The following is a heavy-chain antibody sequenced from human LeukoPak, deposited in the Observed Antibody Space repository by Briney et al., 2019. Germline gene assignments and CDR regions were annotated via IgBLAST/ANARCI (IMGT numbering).Heavy chain of an antibody. D-gene: IGHD3-22*01. Sequence: NPGGSLRLSCAASGFTFSSYSMNWVRQAPGKGLEWVSSISSSSSYIYYADSVKGRFTISRDNARNSLYLQMNSLRAEDTAVYYCARDNYYDSSGYYNNAFDIWGQGTMVTVSS. J-gene: IGHJ3*02. V-gene: IGHV3-21*01. CDR1: GFTFSSYS. CDR3: ARDNYYDSSGYYNNAFDI. CDR2: ISSSSSYI.